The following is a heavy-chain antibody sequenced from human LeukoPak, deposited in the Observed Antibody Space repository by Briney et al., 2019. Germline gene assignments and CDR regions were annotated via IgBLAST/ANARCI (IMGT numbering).Heavy chain of an antibody. CDR3: ARDKRTYCSSTSCPDYYYGMDV. Sequence: SETLSLTCTVSGGSITTYWWSWIRQPPGKGLEWIAYMFYTGSTNYNPSLKSRVTISVDTSNNQLSLKLSSVTAADTAVYYCARDKRTYCSSTSCPDYYYGMDVWGQGTTVTVSS. CDR2: MFYTGST. D-gene: IGHD2-2*01. V-gene: IGHV4-59*01. J-gene: IGHJ6*02. CDR1: GGSITTYW.